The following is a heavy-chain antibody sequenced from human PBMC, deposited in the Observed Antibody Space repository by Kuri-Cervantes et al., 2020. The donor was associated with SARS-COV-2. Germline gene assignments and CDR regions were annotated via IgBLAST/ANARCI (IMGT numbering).Heavy chain of an antibody. Sequence: SVKVSCKASGGTFSSYAISWMRQAPGQGLEWMGGIIPIFGTANYAQKFQGRVTITADESTSTAYMELSSLRSEDTAVYYCARAGVAGYSSGWNPYYYYGMDVWGQGTTVTVSS. J-gene: IGHJ6*02. V-gene: IGHV1-69*13. D-gene: IGHD6-19*01. CDR1: GGTFSSYA. CDR3: ARAGVAGYSSGWNPYYYYGMDV. CDR2: IIPIFGTA.